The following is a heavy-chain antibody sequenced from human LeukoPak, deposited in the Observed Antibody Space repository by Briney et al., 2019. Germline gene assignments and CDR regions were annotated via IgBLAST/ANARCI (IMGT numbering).Heavy chain of an antibody. CDR3: AKSPNIGNYYYYMDV. D-gene: IGHD2/OR15-2a*01. V-gene: IGHV3-33*06. CDR2: IWYDGTNR. CDR1: GFTFGDFG. Sequence: PGGSLRLSCAASGFTFGDFGMHWVRQAPGMGPEFVAGIWYDGTNRYYADSLKGRFTISRDNSKDTLFLQVSSLRAEDSAVYYCAKSPNIGNYYYYMDVWGKGTTVTVSS. J-gene: IGHJ6*03.